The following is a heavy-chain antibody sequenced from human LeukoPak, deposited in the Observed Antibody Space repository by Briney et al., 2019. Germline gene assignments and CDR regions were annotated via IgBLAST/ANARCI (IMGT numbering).Heavy chain of an antibody. J-gene: IGHJ4*02. V-gene: IGHV3-7*01. CDR2: IKRDGGEI. CDR1: GFTFSDYW. D-gene: IGHD2-21*02. Sequence: PGGSLRLSCAASGFTFSDYWMTWVRQAPGKGLEWVANIKRDGGEIYYLDFLKGRFTISRDNAKNSLYLRMNSLRAEDTAAYYCARGGTYCNGDCPPAYWGQGTLVTASS. CDR3: ARGGTYCNGDCPPAY.